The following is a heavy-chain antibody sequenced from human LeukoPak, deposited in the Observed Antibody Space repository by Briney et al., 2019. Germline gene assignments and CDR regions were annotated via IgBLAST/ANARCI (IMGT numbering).Heavy chain of an antibody. CDR3: ARSTITFGGAAFGI. Sequence: SQTLSLTCAVSGGSFNSGGHSWSWVRQPPGKGLEWIGYIYHSGSTYYNPSLNSRVTISVDRLKNKFSLKLSSVTAAETAVYYCARSTITFGGAAFGIWGQGTMVTVSS. J-gene: IGHJ3*02. V-gene: IGHV4-30-2*01. CDR1: GGSFNSGGHS. CDR2: IYHSGST. D-gene: IGHD3-16*01.